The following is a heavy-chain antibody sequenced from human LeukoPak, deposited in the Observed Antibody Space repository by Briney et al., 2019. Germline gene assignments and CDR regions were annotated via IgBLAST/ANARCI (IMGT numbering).Heavy chain of an antibody. D-gene: IGHD2-15*01. V-gene: IGHV3-33*06. Sequence: GGSPRLSCAASGFTFSSGSMHWVRQAPRTGLGWVSVICYYGYNKYYADSSNGRFTISTDNSKNTLYLQMNCLRADDTAVYYCAKAPWGRIFEWSCFDYWGQGTLVTVSS. CDR2: ICYYGYNK. CDR3: AKAPWGRIFEWSCFDY. CDR1: GFTFSSGS. J-gene: IGHJ4*02.